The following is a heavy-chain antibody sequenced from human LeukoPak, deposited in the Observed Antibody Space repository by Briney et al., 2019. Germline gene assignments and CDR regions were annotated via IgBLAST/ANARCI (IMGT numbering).Heavy chain of an antibody. D-gene: IGHD6-13*01. V-gene: IGHV4-59*08. CDR2: IYYSGST. J-gene: IGHJ6*03. CDR1: GGSLSSYY. CDR3: ARPAAPAYYYYYMDV. Sequence: PSETLSLTCTVSGGSLSSYYWSWIRQPPGKGLEWIGYIYYSGSTNYNPSLKSRVTISVDTSKNQFSLKLSSVTAADTAVYYCARPAAPAYYYYYMDVWGKGTTVTVSS.